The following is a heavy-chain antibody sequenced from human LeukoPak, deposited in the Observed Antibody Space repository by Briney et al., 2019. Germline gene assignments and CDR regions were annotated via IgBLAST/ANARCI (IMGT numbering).Heavy chain of an antibody. V-gene: IGHV3-48*01. D-gene: IGHD3-22*01. CDR2: ISSSSTI. CDR3: ARGVGYDSGAGYYYYMDV. Sequence: GGSLRLSCAASGFTFSSYGMHWVRQAPGKGLEWVSYISSSSTIYYADSVKGRFTISRDNAKNSLYLQMNSLRAEDTAVYYCARGVGYDSGAGYYYYMDVWGKGTTVTVSS. CDR1: GFTFSSYG. J-gene: IGHJ6*03.